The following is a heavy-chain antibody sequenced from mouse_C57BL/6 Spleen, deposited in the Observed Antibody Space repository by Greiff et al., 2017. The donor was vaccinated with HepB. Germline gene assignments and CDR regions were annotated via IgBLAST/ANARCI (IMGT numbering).Heavy chain of an antibody. CDR1: GYTFTSYW. V-gene: IGHV1-50*01. J-gene: IGHJ2*01. Sequence: QVQLQQSGAELVKPGASVKLSCKASGYTFTSYWMQWVKQRPGQGLEWIGEIDPSDSYTNYNQKFKGKATLTVDTSSSTAYMQLSSLTSEDSAVYYCARYGNSYFDYWGQGTTLTVSS. CDR3: ARYGNSYFDY. D-gene: IGHD2-1*01. CDR2: IDPSDSYT.